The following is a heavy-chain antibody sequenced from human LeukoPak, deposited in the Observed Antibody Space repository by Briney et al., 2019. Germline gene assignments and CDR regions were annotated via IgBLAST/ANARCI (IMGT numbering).Heavy chain of an antibody. J-gene: IGHJ3*02. CDR1: GGTFSSYA. D-gene: IGHD5-24*01. Sequence: ASVKVSCKASGGTFSSYAISWVRQAPGQGLEWMGGIIPIFGTANYAQKFQGRVTITTDESTSTAYMELSSLRSEDTAGYYCARRILEMTTIHAFDIWGQGTMVTVS. CDR3: ARRILEMTTIHAFDI. CDR2: IIPIFGTA. V-gene: IGHV1-69*05.